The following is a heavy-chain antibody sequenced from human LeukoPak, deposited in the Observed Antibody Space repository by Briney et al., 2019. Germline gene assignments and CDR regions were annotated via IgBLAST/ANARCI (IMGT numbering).Heavy chain of an antibody. CDR3: ARRSSSGPWYFDY. CDR1: GYTFTSYY. D-gene: IGHD3-22*01. V-gene: IGHV1-46*01. CDR2: INPGNGNT. Sequence: ASVKVSCKASGYTFTSYYMHWVRQTPGQGLEWMGIINPGNGNTNDAQKFQGRVTMTRDTSTSTVYMELSSLRSEDTAVYYCARRSSSGPWYFDYWGQGTQVTVSS. J-gene: IGHJ4*02.